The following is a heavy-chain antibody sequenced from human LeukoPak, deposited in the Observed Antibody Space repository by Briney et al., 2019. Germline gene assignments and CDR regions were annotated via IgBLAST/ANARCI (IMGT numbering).Heavy chain of an antibody. Sequence: ASVKVSCKASGYTFTGYYMHWVRQAPGQGLEWMGGIIPIFGTANYAQKFQGRVTITADESTSTAYMELSSLRSEDTAVYYCARGKQLNFDYWGQGTLVTVSS. D-gene: IGHD6-6*01. V-gene: IGHV1-69*13. CDR2: IIPIFGTA. J-gene: IGHJ4*02. CDR1: GYTFTGYY. CDR3: ARGKQLNFDY.